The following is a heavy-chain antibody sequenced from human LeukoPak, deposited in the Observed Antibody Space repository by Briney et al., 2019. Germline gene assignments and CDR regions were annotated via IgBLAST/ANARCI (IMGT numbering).Heavy chain of an antibody. J-gene: IGHJ4*02. CDR3: GKDLPPYCGGDCYRNEFFFDS. V-gene: IGHV3-23*01. CDR1: GFTFDTYA. CDR2: ISGSGGSV. D-gene: IGHD2-21*02. Sequence: GGSLRLSCAASGFTFDTYAMSWVRQAPGKGLAWVSTISGSGGSVYYADSVKDRFTISRDNSENTLYLQMNSLRAEDTAIYYCGKDLPPYCGGDCYRNEFFFDSWGQGTLVTVSS.